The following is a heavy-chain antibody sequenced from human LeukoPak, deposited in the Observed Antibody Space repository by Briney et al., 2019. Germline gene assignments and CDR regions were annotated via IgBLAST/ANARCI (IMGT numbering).Heavy chain of an antibody. J-gene: IGHJ4*02. CDR2: ISGSGGST. V-gene: IGHV3-23*01. CDR3: AKDSYYSNYFDY. D-gene: IGHD4-11*01. CDR1: GFTFSSYA. Sequence: GGSLRLSCTASGFTFSSYAMSWVRQAPGKGLEWVSAISGSGGSTYYADSVKGRFTISRDNSKNTLYLQMNSLRAEDTAVYYCAKDSYYSNYFDYWGQGTLVTVSS.